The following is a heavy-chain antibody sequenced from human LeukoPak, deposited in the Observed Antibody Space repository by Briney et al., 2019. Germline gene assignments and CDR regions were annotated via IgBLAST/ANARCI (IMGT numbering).Heavy chain of an antibody. Sequence: GGSLRLSCATSGFTFDDYGMHWVRHAPGKGLEWVSGINWNGDSIDYADSVKGRFTISRDSAKRSLHLQMNSLRAEDTAVYYCARDYGGHGSWGQGTLVTVSS. CDR1: GFTFDDYG. V-gene: IGHV3-20*04. J-gene: IGHJ5*02. CDR2: INWNGDSI. D-gene: IGHD4-23*01. CDR3: ARDYGGHGS.